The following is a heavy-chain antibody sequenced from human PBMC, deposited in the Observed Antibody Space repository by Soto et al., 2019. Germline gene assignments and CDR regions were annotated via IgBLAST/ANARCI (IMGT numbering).Heavy chain of an antibody. V-gene: IGHV5-51*01. CDR2: IYPGDSDT. CDR1: GYSFTSYW. Sequence: PGESLKISCKGSGYSFTSYWIGWVRQMPGKGLEWMGIIYPGDSDTRYSPSFQGQVTISADKPISTAYLQWSSLKASDTAMYYCAREWVVPAAQYPHYYYGMDVWGQGTTVTVSS. CDR3: AREWVVPAAQYPHYYYGMDV. D-gene: IGHD2-2*01. J-gene: IGHJ6*02.